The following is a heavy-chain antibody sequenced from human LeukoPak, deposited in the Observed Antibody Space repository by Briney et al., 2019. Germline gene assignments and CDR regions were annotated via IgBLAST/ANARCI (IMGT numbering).Heavy chain of an antibody. J-gene: IGHJ6*02. CDR2: IYYSGST. D-gene: IGHD4-11*01. CDR3: ARRTTVTSSYYYGMDV. V-gene: IGHV4-59*08. Sequence: SETLSLTCTVSGGSISSYYWSWIRQPPREGLEWIGYIYYSGSTNYNPSLKSRVTISVDTSKNQFSLKLSSVTAADTAVYYCARRTTVTSSYYYGMDVWGQGTTVTVSS. CDR1: GGSISSYY.